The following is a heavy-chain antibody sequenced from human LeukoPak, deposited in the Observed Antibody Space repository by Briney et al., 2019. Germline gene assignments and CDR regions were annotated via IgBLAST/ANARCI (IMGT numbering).Heavy chain of an antibody. V-gene: IGHV4-39*07. CDR1: GGSISSSGYY. D-gene: IGHD3-10*01. Sequence: SETLSLTCTVSGGSISSSGYYWGWIRQPPGKGLEWIGSIYYSGSTFYNTSLKSRVTISVDTSKNQFSLKLSSVTAADTDVYYCAGSGGLANTGAVFDYWGQGTLVTVSS. CDR3: AGSGGLANTGAVFDY. J-gene: IGHJ4*02. CDR2: IYYSGST.